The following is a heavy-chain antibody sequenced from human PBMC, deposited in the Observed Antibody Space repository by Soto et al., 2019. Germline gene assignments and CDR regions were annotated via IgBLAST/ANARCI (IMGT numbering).Heavy chain of an antibody. CDR1: GFTLSTSA. CDR2: ISASGADA. Sequence: GGSLRLSCAASGFTLSTSAMSWARQAPGEGLEWVSAISASGADAYYADSVKGRFTISRDNSKNTLYLQMNSLRAEDTALYYCAKDRYETNSDYHFFADIWGQGTMVTVSS. D-gene: IGHD3-22*01. CDR3: AKDRYETNSDYHFFADI. V-gene: IGHV3-23*01. J-gene: IGHJ3*02.